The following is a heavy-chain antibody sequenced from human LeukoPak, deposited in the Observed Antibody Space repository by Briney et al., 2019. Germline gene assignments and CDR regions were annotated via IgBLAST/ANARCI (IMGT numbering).Heavy chain of an antibody. CDR2: ISGSGGST. D-gene: IGHD3-3*01. CDR1: GFTVSSNY. CDR3: AKDLLYDFWSGYPREGLEFGY. V-gene: IGHV3-23*01. Sequence: GGSLRLSCAASGFTVSSNYMSWVRQAPGKGLEWVSAISGSGGSTYYADSVKGRFTISRDNSKNTLYLQMNSLRAEDTAVYYCAKDLLYDFWSGYPREGLEFGYWGQGTLVTVSS. J-gene: IGHJ4*02.